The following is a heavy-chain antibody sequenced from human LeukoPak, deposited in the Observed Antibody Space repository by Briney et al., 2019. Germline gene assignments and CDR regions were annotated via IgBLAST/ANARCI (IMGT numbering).Heavy chain of an antibody. CDR3: ARGPSVWGSYRDFDY. D-gene: IGHD3-16*02. CDR2: IYYSGST. CDR1: GGSISSYY. J-gene: IGHJ4*02. V-gene: IGHV4-59*12. Sequence: SETLSLTCTVSGGSISSYYWSWIRQPPGKGLEWIGYIYYSGSTNYNPSLKSRVTISVDTSKNQFSLKLSSVTAADTAVYYCARGPSVWGSYRDFDYWGQGTLVTVSS.